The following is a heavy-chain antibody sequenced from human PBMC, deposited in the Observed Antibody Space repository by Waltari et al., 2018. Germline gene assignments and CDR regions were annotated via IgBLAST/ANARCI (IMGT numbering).Heavy chain of an antibody. CDR2: IYYSGTT. CDR1: GDSISGSRNY. V-gene: IGHV4-39*01. Sequence: QMELQESGPRLVKPSETLSLTCNVSGDSISGSRNYWAWLRQPPGKNLQWIGSIYYSGTTYYNPSLKVRFAISVDTSRNQCSLNVNSVTAADTGIYYCARQLRFVDWIPRYFDSWGRGTLATVSS. J-gene: IGHJ4*02. CDR3: ARQLRFVDWIPRYFDS. D-gene: IGHD3-3*01.